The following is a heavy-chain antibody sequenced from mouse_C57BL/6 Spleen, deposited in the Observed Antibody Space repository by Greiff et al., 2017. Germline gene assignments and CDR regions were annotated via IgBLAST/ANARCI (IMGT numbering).Heavy chain of an antibody. V-gene: IGHV1-81*01. D-gene: IGHD2-4*01. Sequence: VQLQQSGAELARPGASVKLSCKASGYTFTSYGISWVKQRTGPGLEWIGEIYPRSGNTYYNEKFKGKATLTADKSSSTAYMELRSLTSEDSAVYFGALYDYDEGNYAMGYWGQGTSVTVSS. J-gene: IGHJ4*01. CDR2: IYPRSGNT. CDR3: ALYDYDEGNYAMGY. CDR1: GYTFTSYG.